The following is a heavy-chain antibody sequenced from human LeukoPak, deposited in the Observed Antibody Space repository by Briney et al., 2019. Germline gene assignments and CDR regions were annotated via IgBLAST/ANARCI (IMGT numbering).Heavy chain of an antibody. CDR1: GFTFSSYA. D-gene: IGHD4/OR15-4a*01. CDR2: ISYDGSNK. CDR3: ARRAGAYSHPYDY. J-gene: IGHJ4*02. V-gene: IGHV3-30*04. Sequence: GRSLRLSCAASGFTFSSYAMHWVRQAPGKGLEWVAVISYDGSNKYYADSVKGRFTISRDNSKNTLYLQMNSLRAEDTAVYYCARRAGAYSHPYDYWGQGTLVTVSS.